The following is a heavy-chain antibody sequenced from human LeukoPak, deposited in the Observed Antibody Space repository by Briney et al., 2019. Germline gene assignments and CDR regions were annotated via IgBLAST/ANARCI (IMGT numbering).Heavy chain of an antibody. CDR2: ISGSGDRT. Sequence: GGSLRLSCAASGFTFSIYAMSWVRQAPGKGLEWVSAISGSGDRTYYADSVKGRFTISRDNSKNTLYLQMNSLRAEDTAVYYCAKGRRAPLVGTITKSWLDDWGQGTLVTVSS. V-gene: IGHV3-23*01. J-gene: IGHJ4*02. D-gene: IGHD1-7*01. CDR1: GFTFSIYA. CDR3: AKGRRAPLVGTITKSWLDD.